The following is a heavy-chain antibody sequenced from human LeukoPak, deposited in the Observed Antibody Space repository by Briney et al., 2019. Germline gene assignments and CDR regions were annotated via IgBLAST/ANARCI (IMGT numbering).Heavy chain of an antibody. CDR1: GFTFSHYW. J-gene: IGHJ4*02. CDR3: AKEGKEKQQGA. D-gene: IGHD6-13*01. V-gene: IGHV3-15*01. CDR2: ISSKTDGGTT. Sequence: KAGGSLRLSCAASGFTFSHYWMSWVRQAPGKGLEWVGRISSKTDGGTTDYAAPVKGRFTISRDDSKNTLYLQMNSLRAEDTAVYYCAKEGKEKQQGAWGQGTLVTVSS.